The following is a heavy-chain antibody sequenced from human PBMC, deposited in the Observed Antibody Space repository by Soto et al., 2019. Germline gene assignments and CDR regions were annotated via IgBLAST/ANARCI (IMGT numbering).Heavy chain of an antibody. CDR3: ARDPTVTPFDY. CDR1: GFTFSSYS. Sequence: GGSLRLSCAASGFTFSSYSMNWVRQAPGKGLEWVSYISSSSSTIYYADSGKGRFTISRDNAKNSLYLQMNSLRAEDTAVYYCARDPTVTPFDYWGQGTLVTVSS. V-gene: IGHV3-48*01. CDR2: ISSSSSTI. J-gene: IGHJ4*02. D-gene: IGHD2-21*02.